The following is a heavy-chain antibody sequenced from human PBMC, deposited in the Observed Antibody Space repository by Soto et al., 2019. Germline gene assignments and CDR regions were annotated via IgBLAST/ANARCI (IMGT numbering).Heavy chain of an antibody. D-gene: IGHD4-4*01. CDR2: ISGSASST. V-gene: IGHV3-23*01. CDR1: GFTFSNYA. J-gene: IGHJ6*03. CDR3: AKSGSNYFHYYYMDV. Sequence: GGPLRLSCAASGFTFSNYAMSWVRQAPGKGLEWVSAISGSASSTYYADSVKGRFTISRDNSKNTLYLQMNSLRVEDTALYYCAKSGSNYFHYYYMDVWGKGTTVTVSS.